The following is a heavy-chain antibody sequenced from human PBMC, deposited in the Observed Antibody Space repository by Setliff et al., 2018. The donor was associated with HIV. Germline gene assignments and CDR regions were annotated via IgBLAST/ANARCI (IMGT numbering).Heavy chain of an antibody. CDR3: ARESGRRNEDFDI. Sequence: SETLSLTCTVSGGSNSSGDYYWSWIRKPPGKGLEWIGYIYYSGSTYYNPSLKSRVTITVYTSKNQFSLKLGSVTAADTAVYYCARESGRRNEDFDIWGQGTMVTVSS. J-gene: IGHJ3*02. CDR1: GGSNSSGDYY. D-gene: IGHD3-10*01. CDR2: IYYSGST. V-gene: IGHV4-30-4*08.